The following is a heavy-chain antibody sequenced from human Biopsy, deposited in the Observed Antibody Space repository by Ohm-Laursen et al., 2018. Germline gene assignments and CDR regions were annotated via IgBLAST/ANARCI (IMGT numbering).Heavy chain of an antibody. Sequence: GPSVKVSCKAPGGTFSKYGVNWVRQAPGQGLEWLGGNIPILGTGNYAPMFHGRVTVVADTSTSTATMELRSLRPDDAAVYYCATKLTGYFHHWGQGTLVIVSS. CDR2: NIPILGTG. V-gene: IGHV1-69*06. J-gene: IGHJ1*01. CDR1: GGTFSKYG. CDR3: ATKLTGYFHH. D-gene: IGHD3-9*01.